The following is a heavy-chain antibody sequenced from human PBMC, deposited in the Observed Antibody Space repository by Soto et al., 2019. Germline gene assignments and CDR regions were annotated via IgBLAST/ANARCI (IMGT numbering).Heavy chain of an antibody. CDR2: ISGSGGSP. J-gene: IGHJ4*02. CDR3: AKARCSTTNCYVPEF. Sequence: GGSLRLSCAASGFTFITYAMSWVRQAPGKGLEWVSAISGSGGSPSYADSVQGRFTISRDNPKNTLYLQMNSLKAEDTAMYYCAKARCSTTNCYVPEFWGQGTLVTVSS. D-gene: IGHD2-2*01. CDR1: GFTFITYA. V-gene: IGHV3-23*01.